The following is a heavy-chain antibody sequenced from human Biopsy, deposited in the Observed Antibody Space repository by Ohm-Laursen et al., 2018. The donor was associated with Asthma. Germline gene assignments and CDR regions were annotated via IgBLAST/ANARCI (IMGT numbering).Heavy chain of an antibody. CDR2: LIPVLGTP. J-gene: IGHJ6*02. V-gene: IGHV1-69*13. CDR3: ARGYSGSDRIVYYYSGLEV. D-gene: IGHD5-12*01. CDR1: GDSFSNYA. Sequence: SVKVSCKASGDSFSNYAISRVQQAPGQGLEWMGGLIPVLGTPDHAQMFEGRVTITADESTSTAYMELSSLSSEDTAVYYCARGYSGSDRIVYYYSGLEVWGQGTTVTVSS.